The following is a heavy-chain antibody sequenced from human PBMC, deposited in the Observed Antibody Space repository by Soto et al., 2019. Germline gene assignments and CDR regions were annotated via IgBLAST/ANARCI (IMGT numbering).Heavy chain of an antibody. Sequence: SVKVSCKASGGTFSSYAISWVRQAPGQGLEWMGGIIPIFGTANYAQKFQGRVTITADKSTSTAYMELSSLRSEDTAVYYCARVTMVRGVITPLSYYYGMDVWGQGTTVTVSS. J-gene: IGHJ6*02. CDR2: IIPIFGTA. CDR1: GGTFSSYA. D-gene: IGHD3-10*01. CDR3: ARVTMVRGVITPLSYYYGMDV. V-gene: IGHV1-69*06.